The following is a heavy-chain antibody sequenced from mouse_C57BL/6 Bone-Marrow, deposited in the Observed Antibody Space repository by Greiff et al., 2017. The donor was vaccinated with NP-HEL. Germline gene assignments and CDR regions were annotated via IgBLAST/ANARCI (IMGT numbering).Heavy chain of an antibody. CDR1: GFSLTSYA. D-gene: IGHD1-1*01. Sequence: VQVVESGPGLVAPSQSLSITCTVSGFSLTSYAISWVRQPPGKGLEWLGVIWTGGGTNYNSALKSRLSISKDNSKSQVFLKMNSLQTDDTARYYCARESPYYYGDFDYWGQGTTLTVSS. CDR3: ARESPYYYGDFDY. J-gene: IGHJ2*01. CDR2: IWTGGGT. V-gene: IGHV2-9-1*01.